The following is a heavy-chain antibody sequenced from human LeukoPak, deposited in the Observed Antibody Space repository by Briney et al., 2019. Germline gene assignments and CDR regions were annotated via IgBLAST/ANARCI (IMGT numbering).Heavy chain of an antibody. CDR2: IYYSGST. CDR3: ARHSASGWYVHFDY. Sequence: ASETLSLTCTVSGGSISSYYWSWIRQPPGKGLEWIGYIYYSGSTNYNPSLKSRVTISVDTSKNQFSLKLSSVTAADTAVYYCARHSASGWYVHFDYWGQGTLVTVSS. V-gene: IGHV4-59*08. J-gene: IGHJ4*02. D-gene: IGHD6-19*01. CDR1: GGSISSYY.